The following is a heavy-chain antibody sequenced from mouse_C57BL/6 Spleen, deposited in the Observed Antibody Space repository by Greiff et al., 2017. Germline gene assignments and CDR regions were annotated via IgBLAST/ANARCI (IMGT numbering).Heavy chain of an antibody. CDR2: IDPETGGT. J-gene: IGHJ3*01. D-gene: IGHD1-1*01. Sequence: QVQLQQSGAELVRPGASVTLSCKASGYTFTDYEMHWVKQTPVHGLEWIGAIDPETGGTAYNQKFKGKAILTADKSSSTAYMELRSLTSEDSAVYYCTIIYYYGGFAYWGQGTLVTVSA. V-gene: IGHV1-15*01. CDR1: GYTFTDYE. CDR3: TIIYYYGGFAY.